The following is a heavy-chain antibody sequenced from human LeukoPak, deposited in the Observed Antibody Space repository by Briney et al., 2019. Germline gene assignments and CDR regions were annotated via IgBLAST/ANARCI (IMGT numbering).Heavy chain of an antibody. CDR3: ARGSDFGDC. Sequence: PSETLSLTCTVSGGSISTYYWSRIRQPPGKGLEWIGYIYISGTTNYNPSLKSRVTMSVDTSKNQLSMKLSSVTAADTAVYYCARGSDFGDCWGQGTLVTVSS. CDR2: IYISGTT. CDR1: GGSISTYY. D-gene: IGHD4-17*01. V-gene: IGHV4-59*01. J-gene: IGHJ4*02.